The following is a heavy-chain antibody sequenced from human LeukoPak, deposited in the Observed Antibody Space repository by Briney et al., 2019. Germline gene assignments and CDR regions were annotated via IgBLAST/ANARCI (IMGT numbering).Heavy chain of an antibody. J-gene: IGHJ3*01. CDR3: ARGGLTVNDAFDV. CDR2: IYYSGST. V-gene: IGHV4-31*03. D-gene: IGHD1-14*01. Sequence: PSQTLSLTCTVSGGSISSGGYYWSWIRQHPGKGLEWIGYIYYSGSTSYNPSLKSRVTMSVDRSKNQFSLKLTSVTGADTAVYFCARGGLTVNDAFDVWGQGTMVTVSS. CDR1: GGSISSGGYY.